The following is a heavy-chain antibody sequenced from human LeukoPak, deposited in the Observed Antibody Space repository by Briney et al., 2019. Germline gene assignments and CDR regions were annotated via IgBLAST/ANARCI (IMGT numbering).Heavy chain of an antibody. V-gene: IGHV4-59*11. CDR1: GGSISSHY. CDR3: ARGLNNWNYVRYNDAFDI. CDR2: IYYSGST. J-gene: IGHJ3*02. Sequence: SETLPLTCTVSGGSISSHYWSWIRQPPGKGLEWIGYIYYSGSTNYNPSLKSRVTISVDTSKNQFSLKLSSVTAADTAVYYCARGLNNWNYVRYNDAFDIWGQGTMVTVSS. D-gene: IGHD1-7*01.